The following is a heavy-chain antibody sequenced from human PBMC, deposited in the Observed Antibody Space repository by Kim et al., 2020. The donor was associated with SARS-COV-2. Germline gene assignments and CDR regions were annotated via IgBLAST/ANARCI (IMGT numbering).Heavy chain of an antibody. CDR2: ISSSGSTI. D-gene: IGHD3-16*02. CDR1: GFTFSSYE. J-gene: IGHJ4*02. Sequence: GGSLRLSCAASGFTFSSYEMNWVRQAPGKGLEWVSYISSSGSTIYYADPVKGRFTISRDNAKNSLYLQMNSLRAEDTAVYYCARDSVPSTYYDCVGGSYRNDYFVAWGQGTLVTVSS. CDR3: ARDSVPSTYYDCVGGSYRNDYFVA. V-gene: IGHV3-48*03.